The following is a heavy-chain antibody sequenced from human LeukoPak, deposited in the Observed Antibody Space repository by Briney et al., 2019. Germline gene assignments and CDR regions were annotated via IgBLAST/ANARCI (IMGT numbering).Heavy chain of an antibody. CDR1: GGSFSGYY. D-gene: IGHD3-22*01. J-gene: IGHJ4*02. Sequence: SETLSHTCAVYGGSFSGYYWSWIRQPPGKGLEWIGEINHSVSTNYNPSLKSRVTISVDTSKNQYSLKLSSVTAADTAVYYCARGHAGSSGYLPYWGQGTLVTVSS. CDR2: INHSVST. V-gene: IGHV4-34*01. CDR3: ARGHAGSSGYLPY.